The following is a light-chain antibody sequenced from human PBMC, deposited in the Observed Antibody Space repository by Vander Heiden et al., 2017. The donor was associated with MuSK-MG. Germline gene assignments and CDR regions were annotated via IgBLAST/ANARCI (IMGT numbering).Light chain of an antibody. CDR3: MQGIYWART. Sequence: DCVMTQSPLSLPVTLGQPASISCRSSQSLVYSDGNSYLNWFHQRPGQSPRRLIYKVSNRDSGVPDRFSGSGSGTDFTLKIIRVEAEDVGVYYCMQGIYWARTFGQGTKVEIK. CDR2: KVS. J-gene: IGKJ1*01. V-gene: IGKV2-30*01. CDR1: QSLVYSDGNSY.